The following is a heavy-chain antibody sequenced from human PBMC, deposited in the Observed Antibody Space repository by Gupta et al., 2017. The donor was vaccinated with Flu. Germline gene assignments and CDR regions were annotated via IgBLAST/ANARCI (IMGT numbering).Heavy chain of an antibody. D-gene: IGHD2-15*01. V-gene: IGHV4-38-2*02. Sequence: QVQLRESGPGLVKPSETLSLTCVVSGYSISSGYYWGWIRKAPGKGLEWIGSMHPGGNTYYNPSLKSRITLSVDTSKNQISLKLRSVTATDTAVDYCARDIVRYCSGDDCYDYWGQGNLVSVSS. CDR1: GYSISSGYY. CDR2: MHPGGNT. J-gene: IGHJ4*02. CDR3: ARDIVRYCSGDDCYDY.